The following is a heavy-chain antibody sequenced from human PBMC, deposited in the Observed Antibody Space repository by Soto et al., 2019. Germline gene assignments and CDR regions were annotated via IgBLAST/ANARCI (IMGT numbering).Heavy chain of an antibody. J-gene: IGHJ6*02. V-gene: IGHV1-69*13. CDR3: ARKGRGTDYYYGMDV. D-gene: IGHD3-10*01. CDR1: GGTFSSYA. Sequence: ASVKVSCKASGGTFSSYAISWVRQAPGQGLEWMGGIIPIFGTANYAQKFQGRVTITADESTSTAYMELSSLRSEDTAVYYCARKGRGTDYYYGMDVWGQGTTVTVS. CDR2: IIPIFGTA.